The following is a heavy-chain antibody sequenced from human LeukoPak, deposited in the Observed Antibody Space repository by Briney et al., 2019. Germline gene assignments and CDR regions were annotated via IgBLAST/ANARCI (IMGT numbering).Heavy chain of an antibody. J-gene: IGHJ5*02. CDR3: ARSTQLLRANQGWFDP. CDR2: IYTSGST. CDR1: GGSISSGSYY. V-gene: IGHV4-61*02. Sequence: PSQTLSLTCTVSGGSISSGSYYWSWIRQPAGKGLEWIGRIYTSGSTNYNPSLKSRVTISVDTSKNQFSLKLSSVTAADTAVYYCARSTQLLRANQGWFDPWGQGTLVTVSS. D-gene: IGHD5-24*01.